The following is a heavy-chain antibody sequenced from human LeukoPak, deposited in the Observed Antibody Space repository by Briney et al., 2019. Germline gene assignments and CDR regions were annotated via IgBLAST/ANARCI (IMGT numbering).Heavy chain of an antibody. CDR2: LYNSGST. J-gene: IGHJ4*02. CDR3: ARHAPGPYYFDY. Sequence: SETLSLTRTVSGGSISSYHWSWIRQPPGKGLEWIGYLYNSGSTKYNPSLKSQVTISVDTSKNQFSLKLSSVTAAGTAVYYCARHAPGPYYFDYWGQGTLVTVSS. CDR1: GGSISSYH. V-gene: IGHV4-59*08.